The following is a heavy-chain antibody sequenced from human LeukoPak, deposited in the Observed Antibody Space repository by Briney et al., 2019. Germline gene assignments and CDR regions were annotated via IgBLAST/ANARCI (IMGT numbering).Heavy chain of an antibody. Sequence: SETLSLTCTVSGVSINSYYWSWIRQPPGKGLEWVGYLYYSGSTNYNPSLKSRVTISIDTSKNQFSLKLSSVTAADTAFYYCARGAGSGSSYRVYNWFDPWGQGTLVTVSS. J-gene: IGHJ5*02. CDR2: LYYSGST. D-gene: IGHD3-10*01. CDR3: ARGAGSGSSYRVYNWFDP. V-gene: IGHV4-59*01. CDR1: GVSINSYY.